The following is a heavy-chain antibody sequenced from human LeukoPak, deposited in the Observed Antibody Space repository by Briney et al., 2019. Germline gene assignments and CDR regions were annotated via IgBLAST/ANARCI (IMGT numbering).Heavy chain of an antibody. J-gene: IGHJ4*02. CDR1: VFTFSSHW. D-gene: IGHD3-9*01. CDR3: ARDLTGSLDY. V-gene: IGHV3-74*03. CDR2: INSDGNSA. Sequence: GGSLRLSCAASVFTFSSHWMHWVRHSPEEALVWVSRINSDGNSAMYGDSGEGRFPISRDKAKNTLYLQMTSLRADDTAVYYCARDLTGSLDYWGQGTLVTVSS.